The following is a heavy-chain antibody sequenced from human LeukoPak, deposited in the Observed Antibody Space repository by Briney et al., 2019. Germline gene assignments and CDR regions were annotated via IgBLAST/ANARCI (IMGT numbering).Heavy chain of an antibody. J-gene: IGHJ3*02. Sequence: SETLSLTCAVSGGSIRSYYWSWIRQPPGKGLEWIGSIYYSGSTNYNPSLKSRVTMSVDTSKNQFSLKLSSVTAADTAVYYCARDFLDGDNAFDIWGQGTMVTVSS. D-gene: IGHD3/OR15-3a*01. CDR1: GGSIRSYY. CDR3: ARDFLDGDNAFDI. CDR2: IYYSGST. V-gene: IGHV4-59*12.